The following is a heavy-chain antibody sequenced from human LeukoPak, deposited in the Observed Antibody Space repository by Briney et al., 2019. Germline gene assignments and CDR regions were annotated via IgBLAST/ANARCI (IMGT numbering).Heavy chain of an antibody. J-gene: IGHJ3*02. V-gene: IGHV3-23*01. CDR3: AKGSPSWGLSVVDI. CDR2: ISGSDGST. CDR1: GFTFSSYA. D-gene: IGHD3-16*01. Sequence: GGSLRLSCAASGFTFSSYAMSWVRQAPGKGLEWVSVISGSDGSTYYDDSVKGRFTITRDNSKNTLYLQMNSMRAEDRAVHCCAKGSPSWGLSVVDIWGQGTMVTVSS.